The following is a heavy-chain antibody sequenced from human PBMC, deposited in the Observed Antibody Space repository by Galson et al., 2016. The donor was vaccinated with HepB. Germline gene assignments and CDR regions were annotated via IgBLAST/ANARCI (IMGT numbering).Heavy chain of an antibody. Sequence: SLRLSCAASRFTVSSNYMRLGRQASRKALEWVSGINSGGSTYYADSVKCRVTISRDNSKNTLFLQMNSLRAEDTAVYYCARTEAYSNFPPEDYYYGMDVWGKGTTVTVSS. V-gene: IGHV3-66*02. CDR2: INSGGST. J-gene: IGHJ6*04. D-gene: IGHD4-11*01. CDR1: RFTVSSNY. CDR3: ARTEAYSNFPPEDYYYGMDV.